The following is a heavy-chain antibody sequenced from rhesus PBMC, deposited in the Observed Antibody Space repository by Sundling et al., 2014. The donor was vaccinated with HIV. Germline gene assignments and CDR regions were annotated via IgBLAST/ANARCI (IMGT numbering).Heavy chain of an antibody. Sequence: VQLQESGPGLVKPSETLSVTCDVSGGSISDGYYWTWIRQSPGKGLEWIGAFYSNSETTKYNPSFKSRVTISKDSSKIQFTLRLNSVTAADTAVYYCARGLHSGYTFPDAFDFWGQGLGVTVSS. D-gene: IGHD5-24*01. V-gene: IGHV4S13*01. CDR1: GGSISDGYY. CDR3: ARGLHSGYTFPDAFDF. J-gene: IGHJ3*01. CDR2: FYSNSETT.